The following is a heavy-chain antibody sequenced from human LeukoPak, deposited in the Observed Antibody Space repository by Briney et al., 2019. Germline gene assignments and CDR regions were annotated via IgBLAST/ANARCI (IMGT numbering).Heavy chain of an antibody. CDR3: ARFVGFRLVDAFDI. D-gene: IGHD2-2*03. CDR1: GGSISSGSYY. CDR2: IYTSGST. J-gene: IGHJ3*02. V-gene: IGHV4-61*02. Sequence: SETLSLTCTVSGGSISSGSYYWSWIRQPAGKGLEWIGRIYTSGSTNYNPSLKSRVTISVDASKNQFSLKLSSVTAADTAVYYCARFVGFRLVDAFDIWGQGTMVTVSS.